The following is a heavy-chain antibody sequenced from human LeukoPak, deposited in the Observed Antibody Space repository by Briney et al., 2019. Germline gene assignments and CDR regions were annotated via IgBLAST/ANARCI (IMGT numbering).Heavy chain of an antibody. Sequence: GGSLRLSCAASGLTFSSYAMSWVRQAPGKGLEWVSAISGSGGSTYYADSVKGRFTISRDNSKNTLYLQMNSLRAEDTAVYYCAKVGLYGTTNAYWGQRTLVTVSS. CDR1: GLTFSSYA. CDR3: AKVGLYGTTNAY. D-gene: IGHD1-7*01. J-gene: IGHJ4*02. V-gene: IGHV3-23*01. CDR2: ISGSGGST.